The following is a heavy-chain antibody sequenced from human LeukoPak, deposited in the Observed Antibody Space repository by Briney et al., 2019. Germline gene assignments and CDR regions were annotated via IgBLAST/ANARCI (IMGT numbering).Heavy chain of an antibody. CDR2: IYYSGST. V-gene: IGHV4-59*08. Sequence: PSETLSLTCTVSGGSISSYYWSWIRQPPGKGLEWIGYIYYSGSTNYNPSLKSRVTISVDTSKNQFSLKLSSVTAADTAVYYCATYYYDSSGLTYFQHWGQGTLVTVSS. J-gene: IGHJ1*01. CDR3: ATYYYDSSGLTYFQH. CDR1: GGSISSYY. D-gene: IGHD3-22*01.